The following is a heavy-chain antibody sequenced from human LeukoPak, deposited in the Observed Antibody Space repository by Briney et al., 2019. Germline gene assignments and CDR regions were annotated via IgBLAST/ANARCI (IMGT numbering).Heavy chain of an antibody. CDR2: IYPGDSDT. CDR1: GYSFTSYW. D-gene: IGHD2-15*01. CDR3: ARRYCSGGSCLEFDY. Sequence: GESLKISCKGSGYSFTSYWIGWVRQMPGKGLEWMGIIYPGDSDTRYSPSFQGQVTISADKSISTAYLQWGSLKASDTAMYYCARRYCSGGSCLEFDYWGQGTLVTVSS. J-gene: IGHJ4*02. V-gene: IGHV5-51*01.